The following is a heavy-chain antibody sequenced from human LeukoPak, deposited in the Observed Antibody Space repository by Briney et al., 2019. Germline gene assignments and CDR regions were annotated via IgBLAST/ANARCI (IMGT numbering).Heavy chain of an antibody. J-gene: IGHJ4*02. CDR1: GGSFSGYY. Sequence: SETLSLTCAVYGGSFSGYYWSWIRQPPGKGLEWIGEINHSGSTNYNPSLKGRVTISVDTSKNQFSLKLSSVTAADTAVYYCARSSKQWLDQCPFDYRGQGTLVTVSS. CDR3: ARSSKQWLDQCPFDY. CDR2: INHSGST. V-gene: IGHV4-34*01. D-gene: IGHD6-19*01.